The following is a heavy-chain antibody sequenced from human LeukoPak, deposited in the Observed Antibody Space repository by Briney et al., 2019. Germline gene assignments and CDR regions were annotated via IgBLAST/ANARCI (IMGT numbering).Heavy chain of an antibody. V-gene: IGHV3-66*01. CDR3: ARGGYYYGLDY. J-gene: IGHJ4*02. Sequence: GGSLRLSCAVSGITLSNYGMSWVRQAPGKGLEWVSVIYSGGSTYYADSVKGRFTISRDNSKNTLYLQMNSLRAEDTAVYYCARGGYYYGLDYWGQGTLVTVSS. CDR2: IYSGGST. D-gene: IGHD3-22*01. CDR1: GITLSNYG.